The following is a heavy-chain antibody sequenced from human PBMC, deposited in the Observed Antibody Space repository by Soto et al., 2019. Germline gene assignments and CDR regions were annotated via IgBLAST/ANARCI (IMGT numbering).Heavy chain of an antibody. CDR3: AKTLSSTSWYGLHDY. CDR2: ISGSGDRT. D-gene: IGHD6-13*01. V-gene: IGHV3-23*01. J-gene: IGHJ4*02. Sequence: EVQLLESGGGLVQPGGSLRLSCAASEFTFSSYAMSWFRQAPGKGLEWVSAISGSGDRTYYADSVKGRVTISRDNSRNTLHLQMNSLRVEDTDVYDCAKTLSSTSWYGLHDYGSQGTLVTVSS. CDR1: EFTFSSYA.